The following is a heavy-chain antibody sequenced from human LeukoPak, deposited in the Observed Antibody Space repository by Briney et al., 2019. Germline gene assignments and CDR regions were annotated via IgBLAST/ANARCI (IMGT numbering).Heavy chain of an antibody. CDR1: GFTFSSSA. CDR2: ISGNGSSK. Sequence: GGSLRLSCAAAGFTFSSSAMGWVRQGPGKGLEWVSAISGNGSSKKYADSVKCRFTISRDNSKNTLYLQMNSLRAEDTALYFCAKDIGHHWFDPWGQGTLVTVSS. V-gene: IGHV3-23*01. J-gene: IGHJ5*02. CDR3: AKDIGHHWFDP. D-gene: IGHD1-26*01.